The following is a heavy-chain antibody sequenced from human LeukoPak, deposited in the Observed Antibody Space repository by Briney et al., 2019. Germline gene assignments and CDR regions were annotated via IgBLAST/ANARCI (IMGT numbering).Heavy chain of an antibody. Sequence: GGSLRLSWAASGFTFISYWMSWVRQAPGKGLEWVANIKQDGSEKYYVDSVKGRFTISGDNAKNSLYLQMNSLRAEDTAVYYCARKVMNHWGQGTLVTVSS. CDR2: IKQDGSEK. V-gene: IGHV3-7*03. J-gene: IGHJ5*02. D-gene: IGHD2-8*01. CDR1: GFTFISYW. CDR3: ARKVMNH.